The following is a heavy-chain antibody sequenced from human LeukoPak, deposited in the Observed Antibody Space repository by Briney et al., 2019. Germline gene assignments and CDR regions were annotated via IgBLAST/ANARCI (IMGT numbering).Heavy chain of an antibody. J-gene: IGHJ3*02. Sequence: PGGSLRLSCAASGFSFSNSGMHWVRQAPGKGLEWVAFIRYDGSNKYYADSVKGRFTISRDNSKNTLYLQMNSLRAEDTALYYCARKLGNAFDIWGQGTMVTVSS. CDR3: ARKLGNAFDI. CDR2: IRYDGSNK. CDR1: GFSFSNSG. D-gene: IGHD7-27*01. V-gene: IGHV3-30*02.